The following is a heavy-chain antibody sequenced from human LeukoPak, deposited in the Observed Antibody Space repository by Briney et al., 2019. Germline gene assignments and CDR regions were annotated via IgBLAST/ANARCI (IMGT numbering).Heavy chain of an antibody. CDR3: ARELGLYGSGSNYMDV. V-gene: IGHV3-30-3*01. D-gene: IGHD3-10*01. J-gene: IGHJ6*03. Sequence: PGGSLRLSCAASGFTFSSYAMHWVRQAPGKGLEWVTVISYDGNNKYYAASVKGRFTISRDNAKNSLYLQMNSLRAEDTAVYYCARELGLYGSGSNYMDVWGKGTTVTVSS. CDR2: ISYDGNNK. CDR1: GFTFSSYA.